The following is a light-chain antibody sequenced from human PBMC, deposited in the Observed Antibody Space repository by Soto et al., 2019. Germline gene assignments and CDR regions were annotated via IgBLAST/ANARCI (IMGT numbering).Light chain of an antibody. CDR1: SSDVGDYNY. CDR3: CSHAGTYTWG. J-gene: IGLJ2*01. Sequence: QSALTQPRSVSGSPGQSVTISCTGSSSDVGDYNYVSWYQHHPGKAPELMIYDVTKRPSGVPDRFSGSKSGNTASLTISGLQAEDEADYYSCSHAGTYTWGFGGGTKLTVL. V-gene: IGLV2-11*01. CDR2: DVT.